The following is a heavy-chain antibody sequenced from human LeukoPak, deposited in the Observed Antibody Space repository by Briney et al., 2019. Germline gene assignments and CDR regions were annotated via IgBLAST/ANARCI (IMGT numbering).Heavy chain of an antibody. CDR2: IYYSGST. V-gene: IGHV4-39*01. D-gene: IGHD1-1*01. CDR3: ARRVVQLENWFDP. Sequence: SETLSLTCTVSGGSISSSSYYWGWIRQPPGKGLEWIGSIYYSGSTYYNPSLKSRVTISVDTSKNQFSLKLSSVTAADTAVYYCARRVVQLENWFDPWGQGTLVTVSS. J-gene: IGHJ5*02. CDR1: GGSISSSSYY.